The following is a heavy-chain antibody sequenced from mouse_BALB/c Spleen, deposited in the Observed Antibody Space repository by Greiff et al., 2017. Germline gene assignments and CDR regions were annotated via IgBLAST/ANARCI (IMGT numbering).Heavy chain of an antibody. Sequence: EVKVVESGGGLVKPGGSLKLSCAASGFTFSDYYMYWVRQTPEKRLEWVATISDGGSYTYYPDSVKGRFTISRDNAKNNLYLQMSSLKSEDTAMYYCARDEAYGNPWFAYWGQGTLVTVSA. D-gene: IGHD2-1*01. CDR1: GFTFSDYY. CDR2: ISDGGSYT. V-gene: IGHV5-4*02. J-gene: IGHJ3*01. CDR3: ARDEAYGNPWFAY.